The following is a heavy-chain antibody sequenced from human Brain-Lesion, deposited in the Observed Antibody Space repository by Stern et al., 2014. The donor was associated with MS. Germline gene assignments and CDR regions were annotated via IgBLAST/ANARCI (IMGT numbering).Heavy chain of an antibody. V-gene: IGHV3-49*03. Sequence: EVQLGESGGGLIEPGRSLRLSCTASGFSFGDYAINWIRQAPGKGLEWVGFIRSKVYGGAAEYAASVKGRFTISRDDSKSIAYLQVNGLKTEDTAVYYCTRDRLDYGYSYFDYWGQGTLVTVSS. CDR2: IRSKVYGGAA. J-gene: IGHJ4*02. CDR1: GFSFGDYA. CDR3: TRDRLDYGYSYFDY. D-gene: IGHD4-17*01.